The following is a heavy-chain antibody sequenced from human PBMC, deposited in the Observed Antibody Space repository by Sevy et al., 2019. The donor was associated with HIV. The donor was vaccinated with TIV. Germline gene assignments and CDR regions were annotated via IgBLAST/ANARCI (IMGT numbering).Heavy chain of an antibody. CDR3: ARAASDDFWSGYYGSYWYFDL. D-gene: IGHD3-3*01. J-gene: IGHJ2*01. CDR1: GFTVSSNY. Sequence: GESLKISCAASGFTVSSNYMGWVRQAPGKGLEWVSVIYSGGSTYYADSVKGRFAISRDNSKNTLYLQMNSLSTEDTALYYCARAASDDFWSGYYGSYWYFDLWGRGTLVTVSS. V-gene: IGHV3-53*01. CDR2: IYSGGST.